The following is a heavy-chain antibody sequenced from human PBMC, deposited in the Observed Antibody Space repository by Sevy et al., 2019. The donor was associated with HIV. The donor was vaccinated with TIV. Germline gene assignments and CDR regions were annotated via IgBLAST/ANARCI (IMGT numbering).Heavy chain of an antibody. CDR3: AREGCTKPHDY. D-gene: IGHD2-8*01. CDR2: LSFGCNEI. Sequence: GGSLRLSCAASGFTFSKYSMSWVRQPPGKGLEWVSTLSFGCNEINYADSVKGRFTISRDNSKSSVYLQMNNLRPEDTAVYYCAREGCTKPHDYWCQGTLVTVSS. J-gene: IGHJ4*02. CDR1: GFTFSKYS. V-gene: IGHV3-23*01.